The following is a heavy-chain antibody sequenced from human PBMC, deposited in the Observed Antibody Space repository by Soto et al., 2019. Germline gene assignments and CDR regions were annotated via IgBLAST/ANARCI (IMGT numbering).Heavy chain of an antibody. D-gene: IGHD2-15*01. Sequence: ASVKVSCKASGYTFTSYAMHWVRQAPGQRLEWMGWINAGNGNTKYSQKFQGRVTITRDTSASTAYMELSSLRSEDTAVYYCARENCSGGSCYWVWVYWGQGTLVTVSS. CDR2: INAGNGNT. CDR3: ARENCSGGSCYWVWVY. CDR1: GYTFTSYA. V-gene: IGHV1-3*01. J-gene: IGHJ4*02.